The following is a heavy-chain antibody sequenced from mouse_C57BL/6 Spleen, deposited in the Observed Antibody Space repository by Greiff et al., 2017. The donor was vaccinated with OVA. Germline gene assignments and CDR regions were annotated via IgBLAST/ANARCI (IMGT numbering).Heavy chain of an antibody. CDR2: IYPRSGNT. D-gene: IGHD2-4*01. CDR3: AYDYDFDY. CDR1: GYTFTSYG. V-gene: IGHV1-81*01. J-gene: IGHJ2*01. Sequence: VKLVESGAELARPGASVKLSCKASGYTFTSYGISWVKQRTGQGLEWIGEIYPRSGNTYYNEKFKGKATLTADKSSSTAYMELRSLTSEDSAVYFCAYDYDFDYWGQGTTLTVSS.